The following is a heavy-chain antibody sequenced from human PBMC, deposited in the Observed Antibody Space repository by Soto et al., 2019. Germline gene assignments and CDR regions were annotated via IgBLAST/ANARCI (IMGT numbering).Heavy chain of an antibody. V-gene: IGHV4-31*03. D-gene: IGHD3-10*01. J-gene: IGHJ4*02. CDR2: IYYTGST. CDR1: CDSISIGGYY. CDR3: ARGPNPMIRGVVISAFEF. Sequence: SETLSLTCTVSCDSISIGGYYWTWIRQHPTKGLEWIGYIYYTGSTFYNPSLRSRVTMSADTSKNEFYLKLRSVTAADTAVYYCARGPNPMIRGVVISAFEFWGQGSLVTVSS.